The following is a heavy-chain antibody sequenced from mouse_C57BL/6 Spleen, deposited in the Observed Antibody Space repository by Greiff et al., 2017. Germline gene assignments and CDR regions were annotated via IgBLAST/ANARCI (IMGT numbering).Heavy chain of an antibody. J-gene: IGHJ2*01. V-gene: IGHV5-6*02. CDR3: ARQAYYFDY. CDR1: GFTFSSYG. CDR2: ISSGGSYT. Sequence: DVMLVESGGDLVKPGGSLKLSCAASGFTFSSYGMSWVRQTPDKRLEWVATISSGGSYTYYPDSVKGRFTISRDNAKNTLYLQMSSLKSEDTAMYYCARQAYYFDYWGQGTTLTVSS.